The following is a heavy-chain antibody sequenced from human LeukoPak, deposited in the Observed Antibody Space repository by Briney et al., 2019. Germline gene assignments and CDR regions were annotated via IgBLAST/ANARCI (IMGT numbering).Heavy chain of an antibody. J-gene: IGHJ3*02. V-gene: IGHV4-34*01. CDR3: ARHGPYSSSWVHAFDI. CDR2: INHSGST. CDR1: GGSFSGYY. D-gene: IGHD6-13*01. Sequence: PSETLSLTCAVYGGSFSGYYWSWIRQPPGKGLEWIGEINHSGSTNYNPSLKSRVTISVDTSKNQFSLKLSSVTAADTAVYYCARHGPYSSSWVHAFDIWGQGTMVTVSS.